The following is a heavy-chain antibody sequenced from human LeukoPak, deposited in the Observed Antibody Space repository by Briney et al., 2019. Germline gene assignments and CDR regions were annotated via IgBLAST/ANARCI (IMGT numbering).Heavy chain of an antibody. J-gene: IGHJ4*02. CDR1: GGSISGYY. Sequence: SETLSLTCTVSGGSISGYYWSWIRQPAGKGLEWIGRIYTSGSTYYNPSLKNRVTMSVDTSKNQFSLKLSSVTAADTAVYYCARDRHYDTSGYKVYYVDYWGQGTLVTVSS. CDR2: IYTSGST. CDR3: ARDRHYDTSGYKVYYVDY. V-gene: IGHV4-4*07. D-gene: IGHD3-22*01.